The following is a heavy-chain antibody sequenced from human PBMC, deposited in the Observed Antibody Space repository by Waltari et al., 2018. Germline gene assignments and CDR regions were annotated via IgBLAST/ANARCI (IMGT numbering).Heavy chain of an antibody. CDR2: IDHSGVT. Sequence: QVQVQQWGAGLVKPSETLSLTCAVYGGSFSGYYWSCLRQPPGKALEWLGEIDHSGVTNDNPSLTSRATISVDTSRNQLSLKLTSVTAADTAIYYCALSRYGLASPKFDPWGQGTLVTVSS. V-gene: IGHV4-34*02. D-gene: IGHD4-17*01. CDR3: ALSRYGLASPKFDP. J-gene: IGHJ5*02. CDR1: GGSFSGYY.